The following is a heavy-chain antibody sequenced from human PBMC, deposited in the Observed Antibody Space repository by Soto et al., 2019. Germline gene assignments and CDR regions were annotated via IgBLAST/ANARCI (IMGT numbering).Heavy chain of an antibody. CDR3: ARDGYGYPV. J-gene: IGHJ4*02. V-gene: IGHV3-7*01. Sequence: EVQLVESGGGLVQPGGSLTLSCAASGFTFSRNWMSWVRQAPGKGLEWVANIKQDGSEKYYADAVKGRFTLSRDNVENSLYLQMNSLRAEDTAVYYCARDGYGYPVWGQGTLVTVSS. CDR2: IKQDGSEK. D-gene: IGHD2-2*03. CDR1: GFTFSRNW.